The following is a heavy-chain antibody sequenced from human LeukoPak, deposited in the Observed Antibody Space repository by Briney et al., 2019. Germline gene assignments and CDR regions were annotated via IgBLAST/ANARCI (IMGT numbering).Heavy chain of an antibody. J-gene: IGHJ4*02. D-gene: IGHD3-22*01. V-gene: IGHV1-46*01. Sequence: ASVKVSCKASGYTFTSYYMHWVRQAPGQGLEWMGIINPSGGSTSYAQKFQGRVTMTRDMSTSTVYMELSSLRSEDTAVYYCVVSGYYYVGDEDYFDYWGQGTLVTVSS. CDR2: INPSGGST. CDR1: GYTFTSYY. CDR3: VVSGYYYVGDEDYFDY.